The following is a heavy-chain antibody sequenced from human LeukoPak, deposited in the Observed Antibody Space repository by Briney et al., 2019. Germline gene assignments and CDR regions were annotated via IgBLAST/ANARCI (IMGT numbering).Heavy chain of an antibody. CDR1: GFTLNNYS. J-gene: IGHJ4*02. CDR3: ANREAVAAMSDFDY. V-gene: IGHV3-30*02. D-gene: IGHD6-19*01. Sequence: GGSLRLSCAASGFTLNNYSMHWVRQAPGKGLEWVASIQHGGGNQYYVDSVKGRFTISRDNSKNMLYLQMNSLRTEDTAVYYCANREAVAAMSDFDYWGQGTLVTVSS. CDR2: IQHGGGNQ.